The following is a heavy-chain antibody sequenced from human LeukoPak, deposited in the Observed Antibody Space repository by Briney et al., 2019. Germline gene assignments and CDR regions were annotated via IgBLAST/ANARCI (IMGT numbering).Heavy chain of an antibody. Sequence: SVKVSCKASGGTFSSYAISWVRQAPGQGLEWMGGIIPIFGTANYAQKFQGRVTITADESTSTAYMELSSLRPDDTAIYYCTRGSSSQYFQHWGQGTLVTVSS. CDR3: TRGSSSQYFQH. V-gene: IGHV1-69*13. J-gene: IGHJ1*01. D-gene: IGHD6-6*01. CDR2: IIPIFGTA. CDR1: GGTFSSYA.